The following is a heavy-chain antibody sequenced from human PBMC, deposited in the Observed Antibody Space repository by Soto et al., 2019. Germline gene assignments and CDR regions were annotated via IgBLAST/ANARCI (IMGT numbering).Heavy chain of an antibody. V-gene: IGHV4-30-4*01. CDR3: ARGMVRGVIDWFDH. CDR1: GGSISSGDYY. CDR2: IYYSGST. D-gene: IGHD3-10*01. J-gene: IGHJ5*02. Sequence: SETLSLTCTVSGGSISSGDYYWSWIRQPPGKGLEWIGYIYYSGSTYYNPSLKSRVTISVDTSKNQFSLKPSSVTAADTAVYYCARGMVRGVIDWFDHWGQGTLVTVSS.